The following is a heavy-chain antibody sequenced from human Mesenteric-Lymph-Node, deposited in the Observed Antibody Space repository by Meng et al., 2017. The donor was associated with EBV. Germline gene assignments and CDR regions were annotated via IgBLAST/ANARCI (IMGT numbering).Heavy chain of an antibody. Sequence: QVQVKQGGAGLLKPSETLSRTCTVYGGSFTDHYWTWIRQPPGKGLEWIAEINHSGGTNYNLSLKNRVTISIDLSKNHFSLKVSSVTAADTAVYYCARSSYGSGSYSPFDFWGEGNLVTVSS. CDR3: ARSSYGSGSYSPFDF. D-gene: IGHD3-10*01. J-gene: IGHJ4*02. CDR2: INHSGGT. V-gene: IGHV4-34*01. CDR1: GGSFTDHY.